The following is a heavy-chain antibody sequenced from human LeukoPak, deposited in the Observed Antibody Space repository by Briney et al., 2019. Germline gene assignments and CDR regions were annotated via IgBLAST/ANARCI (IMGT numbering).Heavy chain of an antibody. V-gene: IGHV3-30-3*02. CDR2: ISYDGSNR. J-gene: IGHJ4*02. D-gene: IGHD4-17*01. Sequence: AGGSLRLSCAASGFTFSSYGMHWVRQAPGKGLEWVAVISYDGSNRYYADSVKGRFTISRDNSKNTLYLQMNSLRAEDTAVYYCAKSEVTTAYFDYWGQGTLVTVSS. CDR3: AKSEVTTAYFDY. CDR1: GFTFSSYG.